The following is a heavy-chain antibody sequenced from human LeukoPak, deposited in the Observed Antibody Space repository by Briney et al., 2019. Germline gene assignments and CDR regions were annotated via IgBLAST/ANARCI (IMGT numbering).Heavy chain of an antibody. Sequence: GGSLRLSCAASGFTFSTYAMNWVRQAPGKGLEWVSSISSSSSYIYYADSVKGRFTISRDNAKNSLYLQMNSLRAEDTAVYYCARDRIVGATIDYWGQGTLVTVSS. J-gene: IGHJ4*02. V-gene: IGHV3-21*01. CDR3: ARDRIVGATIDY. CDR1: GFTFSTYA. CDR2: ISSSSSYI. D-gene: IGHD1-26*01.